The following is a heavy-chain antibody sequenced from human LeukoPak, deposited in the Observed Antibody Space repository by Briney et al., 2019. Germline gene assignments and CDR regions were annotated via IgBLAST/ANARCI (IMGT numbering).Heavy chain of an antibody. CDR3: ARLARYSSGWYRY. D-gene: IGHD6-19*01. CDR1: GGSFSGYY. Sequence: PSETLSLTCAVYGGSFSGYYWSWIRQPPGKRLEWIGEINHSGSTNYNPSLMSRVTISVDTSKNQFSLKLSSVTAADTAVYYCARLARYSSGWYRYWGQGTLVTVSS. J-gene: IGHJ4*02. V-gene: IGHV4-34*01. CDR2: INHSGST.